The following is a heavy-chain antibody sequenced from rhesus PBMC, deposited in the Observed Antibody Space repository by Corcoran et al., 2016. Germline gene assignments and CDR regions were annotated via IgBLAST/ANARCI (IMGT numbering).Heavy chain of an antibody. Sequence: QVQLQESGPGLVKPSETLSLTCAVSGYSISSGYGWSWIRQPPGKGLEWIGYIGGSSGSTNYNPSLKSRVTISKETSKHQYALKLSSVTAADTAVYYCAGRIVGATLDYWGQGVLVTVSS. D-gene: IGHD1-44*02. CDR2: IGGSSGST. J-gene: IGHJ4*01. CDR3: AGRIVGATLDY. V-gene: IGHV4-127*01. CDR1: GYSISSGYG.